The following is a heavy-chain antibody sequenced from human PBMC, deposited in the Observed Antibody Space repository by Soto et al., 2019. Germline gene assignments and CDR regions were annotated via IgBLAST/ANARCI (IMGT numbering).Heavy chain of an antibody. CDR1: GYTFTSYA. J-gene: IGHJ4*02. Sequence: VASVKVSCKASGYTFTSYAMHWVRQAPGQRLEWMGWINAGNGNTKYSQKFQGRVTITRDTSASTAYMELSSLRSEDTAVYYCARPRLAYCGGDCYPDYYYFDYWGQGTLVTVSS. CDR2: INAGNGNT. D-gene: IGHD2-21*02. CDR3: ARPRLAYCGGDCYPDYYYFDY. V-gene: IGHV1-3*01.